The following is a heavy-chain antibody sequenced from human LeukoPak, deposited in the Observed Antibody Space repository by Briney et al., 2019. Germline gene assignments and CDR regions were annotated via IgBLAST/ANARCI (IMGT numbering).Heavy chain of an antibody. CDR2: IRYDGSNK. V-gene: IGHV3-30*02. D-gene: IGHD1-1*01. CDR1: GFTFSSYG. J-gene: IGHJ3*02. CDR3: AKVEAQPPKAFDI. Sequence: GGSLRLSCAASGFTFSSYGMHWVRQAPGKGLGGVAFIRYDGSNKYYADSVKGRFTISRDNSKNTLHLQMNSLRAEDTAVYYCAKVEAQPPKAFDIWGQGTMVTVSS.